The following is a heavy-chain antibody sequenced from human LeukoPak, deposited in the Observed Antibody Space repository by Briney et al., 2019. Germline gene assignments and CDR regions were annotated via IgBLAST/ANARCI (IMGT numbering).Heavy chain of an antibody. CDR2: IYHSGST. CDR1: GYSISNGYY. D-gene: IGHD2-15*01. CDR3: ASPRDIGVVVAATAGYFDL. V-gene: IGHV4-38-2*02. Sequence: SETLSLTCTVSGYSISNGYYWGWIRQPPGKGLEWIGSIYHSGSTFYNPSLKSRVTISVDSSKNQFSLKMTSVTAADTAMYYCASPRDIGVVVAATAGYFDLWGRGTLVTVSS. J-gene: IGHJ2*01.